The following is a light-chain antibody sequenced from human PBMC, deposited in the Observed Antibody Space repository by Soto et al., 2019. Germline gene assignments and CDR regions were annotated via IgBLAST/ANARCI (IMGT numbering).Light chain of an antibody. CDR1: SSDVGGYNF. CDR2: DVT. V-gene: IGLV2-11*01. CDR3: CSYVGSYTSYV. J-gene: IGLJ1*01. Sequence: QSALTQPRSVSGSPGQSVTISCTGTSSDVGGYNFVSWYQQHPGKAPKFMIYDVTKRPSGVPDRFSGSKSGNTASLTISGLQAEDEADYYCCSYVGSYTSYVFGTGTKVT.